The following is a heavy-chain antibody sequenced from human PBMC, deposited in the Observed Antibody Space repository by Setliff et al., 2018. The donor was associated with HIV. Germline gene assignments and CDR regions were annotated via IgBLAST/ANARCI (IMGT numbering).Heavy chain of an antibody. CDR3: HMDV. J-gene: IGHJ6*03. D-gene: IGHD6-19*01. V-gene: IGHV5-51*01. Sequence: GESLKISCKASGYSFTSYWIGWVRQMPGKGLEWMGIINPGDSDTRYSPSFQGHVTISADKSINTAMYFCARVAVPSTVYYYYHMDVWGKGTAVTVSS. CDR2: INPGDSDT. CDR1: GYSFTSYW.